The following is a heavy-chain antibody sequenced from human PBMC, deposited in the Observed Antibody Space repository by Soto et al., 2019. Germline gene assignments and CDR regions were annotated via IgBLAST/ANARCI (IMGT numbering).Heavy chain of an antibody. CDR3: ARKYYYGSGPWY. CDR1: GYTFTSYG. D-gene: IGHD3-10*01. CDR2: ISAYNGNT. V-gene: IGHV1-18*01. Sequence: QVQLVQSGAEVKKPGASVKVSCKASGYTFTSYGISWVRQAPGQGLEWMGWISAYNGNTNYAQKLQGRVTMTTDTSTRTAYMELSSIISDDTPVNYRARKYYYGSGPWYSGQGTQVTVSS. J-gene: IGHJ4*02.